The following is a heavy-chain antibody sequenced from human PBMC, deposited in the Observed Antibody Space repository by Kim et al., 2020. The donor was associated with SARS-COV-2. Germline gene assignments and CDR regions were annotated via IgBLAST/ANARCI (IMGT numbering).Heavy chain of an antibody. V-gene: IGHV5-51*01. J-gene: IGHJ6*02. Sequence: GESLKISCKGSGYSFTSYWIGWVRQMPGKGLEWMGIIYPGDSDTRYSPSFQGQVTLSADKSISTAYLQWSSLKASDTAMYYCARAFGSGSYYNYYYGMDVWGQGTTVTVSS. D-gene: IGHD3-10*01. CDR3: ARAFGSGSYYNYYYGMDV. CDR2: IYPGDSDT. CDR1: GYSFTSYW.